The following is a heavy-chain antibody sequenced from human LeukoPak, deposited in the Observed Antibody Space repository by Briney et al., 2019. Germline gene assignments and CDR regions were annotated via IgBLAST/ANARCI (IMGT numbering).Heavy chain of an antibody. J-gene: IGHJ4*02. CDR2: ISSSSSYI. Sequence: GGSLRLSCAASGFTFSSYSMNWVRQAPGKGLEWVSSISSSSSYIYYADSVKGRFTISRDNAKSSLYLQMNSLRAEDTAVYYCARDRRGYFGGVDYWGQGTLVTVSS. V-gene: IGHV3-21*01. CDR1: GFTFSSYS. D-gene: IGHD3-16*01. CDR3: ARDRRGYFGGVDY.